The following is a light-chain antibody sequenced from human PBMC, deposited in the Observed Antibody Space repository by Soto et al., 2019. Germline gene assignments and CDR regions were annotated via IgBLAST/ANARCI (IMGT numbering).Light chain of an antibody. V-gene: IGLV2-14*01. J-gene: IGLJ1*01. CDR1: STDVGRYNY. CDR3: TSYTSDSTYV. CDR2: DVS. Sequence: QSALAQPASVSGSPGQSITISCTGTSTDVGRYNYVSWYQQHPGKAPKLMVCDVSNRPSWVSNRFSGSKSGITASLTISGLQAEDEADYYCTSYTSDSTYVFGTGTKVTVL.